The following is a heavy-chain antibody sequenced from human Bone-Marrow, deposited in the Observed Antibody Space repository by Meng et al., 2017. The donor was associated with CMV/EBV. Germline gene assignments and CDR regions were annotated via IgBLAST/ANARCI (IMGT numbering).Heavy chain of an antibody. CDR2: INPSGGST. Sequence: ASVKVSCKASGYTFTSYYMHWVRQAPGQGLEWMGIINPSGGSTSYAQKFQGRVTMTRDTSTSTVYMELSSLRSEDTAVYYWARAYDFWSGRRVIFDYWGQGTLVTVSS. V-gene: IGHV1-46*01. J-gene: IGHJ4*02. D-gene: IGHD3-3*01. CDR3: ARAYDFWSGRRVIFDY. CDR1: GYTFTSYY.